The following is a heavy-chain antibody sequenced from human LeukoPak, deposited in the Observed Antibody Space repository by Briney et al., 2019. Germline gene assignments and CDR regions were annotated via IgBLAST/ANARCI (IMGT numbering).Heavy chain of an antibody. V-gene: IGHV4-59*12. CDR3: ARDGYGVRGVNYFDY. CDR2: IYYSGST. Sequence: SETLSLTCTVSGGSISSYYWSWIRQPPGKGLEWIGYIYYSGSTNYNPSLKSRVTLSVDTSKNQYSLKVTSVTAADTAVYYCARDGYGVRGVNYFDYWGQGTLVTVSS. J-gene: IGHJ4*02. D-gene: IGHD3-10*01. CDR1: GGSISSYY.